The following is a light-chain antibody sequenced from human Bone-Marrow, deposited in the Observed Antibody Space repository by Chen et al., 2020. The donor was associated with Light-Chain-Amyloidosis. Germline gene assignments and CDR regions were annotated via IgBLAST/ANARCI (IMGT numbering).Light chain of an antibody. J-gene: IGLJ3*02. CDR2: GNN. V-gene: IGLV1-40*01. Sequence: QSALTQPPSVSGAPGQSVTISCLGSSSNIGAGYDVHWYQQLPGTAPRLLIYGNNNRPSGVPDRFSGSKSGTSASLAITGLQAEDEADYYCQSYDSSLVWVFGGGTKVTVL. CDR3: QSYDSSLVWV. CDR1: SSNIGAGYD.